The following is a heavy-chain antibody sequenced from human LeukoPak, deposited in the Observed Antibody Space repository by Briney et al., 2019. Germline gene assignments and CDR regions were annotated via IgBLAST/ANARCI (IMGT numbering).Heavy chain of an antibody. V-gene: IGHV1-2*02. CDR3: ARDQGYGSGGFSFDY. CDR2: INPNSGGT. J-gene: IGHJ4*02. D-gene: IGHD3-10*01. Sequence: ASVKVSCKTSGYTFAGYFVHWVRQAPGQGLEWMGWINPNSGGTNYTQNFQGRVTITRDTSITTAYMELSRLTSDDTALYYCARDQGYGSGGFSFDYWGQGTRVT. CDR1: GYTFAGYF.